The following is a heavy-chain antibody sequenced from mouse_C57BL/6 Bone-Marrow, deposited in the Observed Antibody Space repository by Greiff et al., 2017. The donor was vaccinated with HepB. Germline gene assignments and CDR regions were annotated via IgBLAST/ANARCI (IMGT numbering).Heavy chain of an antibody. CDR1: GFTFSSYA. J-gene: IGHJ1*03. V-gene: IGHV5-4*01. D-gene: IGHD2-4*01. CDR2: ISDGGSYT. Sequence: EVQGVESGGGLVKPGGSLKLSCAASGFTFSSYAMSWVRQTPEKRLEWVATISDGGSYTYSPDNVKGRFTISRDNAKNNLYLQMSHLKSEDTAMYYCARERNYDPGYFDVWGTGTTVTVSS. CDR3: ARERNYDPGYFDV.